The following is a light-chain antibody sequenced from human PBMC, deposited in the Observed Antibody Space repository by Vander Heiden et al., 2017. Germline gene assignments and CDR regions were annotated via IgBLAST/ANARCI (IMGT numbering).Light chain of an antibody. CDR1: IIGSKR. CDR2: DVS. Sequence: SYVLTHQPSVAGAPGQTAKIPFGGKIIGSKRVHWYQLRPVQSPVLVVYDVSDRRSGIPERFSGSNSGNAATLTISRVEAGDEADYYCQVWDSTTDQHVVATGTKVTVL. CDR3: QVWDSTTDQHV. J-gene: IGLJ1*01. V-gene: IGLV3-21*02.